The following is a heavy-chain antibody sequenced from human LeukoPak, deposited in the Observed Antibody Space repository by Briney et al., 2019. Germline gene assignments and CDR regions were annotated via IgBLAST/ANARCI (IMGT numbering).Heavy chain of an antibody. D-gene: IGHD4-23*01. CDR2: IYYSGST. J-gene: IGHJ4*02. Sequence: SQTLSLTCTVSGGSISSSNYYWGWIRQPPGKGLEWIGNIYYSGSTYYNPSLKSRVTISVDTSKNQFSLKLSSVTAADTAVYYCAKDRHYGGNSPFDYWGQGTLVTVSS. CDR1: GGSISSSNYY. CDR3: AKDRHYGGNSPFDY. V-gene: IGHV4-39*07.